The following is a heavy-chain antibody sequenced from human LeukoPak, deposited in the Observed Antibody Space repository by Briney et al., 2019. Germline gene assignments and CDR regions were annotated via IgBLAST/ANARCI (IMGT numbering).Heavy chain of an antibody. D-gene: IGHD3-16*02. CDR1: GGSFSGYY. Sequence: SETLSLTCAVYGGSFSGYYWSWIRQPPGKGLEWIGEINHSGSTNYNPSLKSRVTISVDTSKNQFSLKLSSVTAADTAVYYCARRYDYVWGSYRYKGSYFDYWGQGTLVTVSS. CDR2: INHSGST. CDR3: ARRYDYVWGSYRYKGSYFDY. V-gene: IGHV4-34*01. J-gene: IGHJ4*02.